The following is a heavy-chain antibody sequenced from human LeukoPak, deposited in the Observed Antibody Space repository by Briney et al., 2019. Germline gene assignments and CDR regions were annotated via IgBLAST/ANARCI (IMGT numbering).Heavy chain of an antibody. CDR2: ISGSGGST. D-gene: IGHD2-15*01. J-gene: IGHJ5*02. CDR1: GFTFSSYA. V-gene: IGHV3-23*01. CDR3: ARGYCSGGSCYSVFWFDP. Sequence: GGSLRLSCAASGFTFSSYAMSWVRQAPGKGLEWVSAISGSGGSTYYADTVKGRFTISRDNSKNTLYLQMNSLRAEDTAVYYCARGYCSGGSCYSVFWFDPWGQGTLVTVSS.